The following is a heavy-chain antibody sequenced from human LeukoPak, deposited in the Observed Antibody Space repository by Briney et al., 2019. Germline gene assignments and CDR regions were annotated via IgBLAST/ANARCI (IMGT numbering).Heavy chain of an antibody. CDR2: ISIGSTYI. D-gene: IGHD3-10*01. V-gene: IGHV3-21*01. Sequence: GGSLRLSCAASGFTFSSYSMNWVRQAPGKGLEWVSSISIGSTYIYYADSVKGRFTISRDNAKNSLYLQMNSLRAEDTAVYYWAREYGSGTPYYYYGMDVWGQGTTVTVSS. CDR1: GFTFSSYS. J-gene: IGHJ6*02. CDR3: AREYGSGTPYYYYGMDV.